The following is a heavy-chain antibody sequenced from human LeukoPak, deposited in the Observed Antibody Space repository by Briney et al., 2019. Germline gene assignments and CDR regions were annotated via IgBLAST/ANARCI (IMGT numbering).Heavy chain of an antibody. D-gene: IGHD1-26*01. Sequence: GESLKISCKGSGYSFPSYWIGWVRQMPGKGLEWMGIIYPGDSDIRYSPSFQGQVTISADKSISTAYLQWSSLDASDSAMYYCARPASVGDIDAFDIWGQGTMVTVSS. J-gene: IGHJ3*02. V-gene: IGHV5-51*01. CDR1: GYSFPSYW. CDR2: IYPGDSDI. CDR3: ARPASVGDIDAFDI.